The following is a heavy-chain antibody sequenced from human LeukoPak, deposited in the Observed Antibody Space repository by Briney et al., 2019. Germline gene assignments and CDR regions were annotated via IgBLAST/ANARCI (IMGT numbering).Heavy chain of an antibody. CDR2: IYYSGST. Sequence: PSETLSLTCTVSGGSISSYYRSWIRQPPGQGLEWIGYIYYSGSTNYNPPLQSRVTISVDTSKNHFSLKLSSVTAADTAVYYCARDSDYDSYYYYYMDVWGKGTTVTVSS. J-gene: IGHJ6*03. V-gene: IGHV4-59*01. CDR1: GGSISSYY. D-gene: IGHD5-12*01. CDR3: ARDSDYDSYYYYYMDV.